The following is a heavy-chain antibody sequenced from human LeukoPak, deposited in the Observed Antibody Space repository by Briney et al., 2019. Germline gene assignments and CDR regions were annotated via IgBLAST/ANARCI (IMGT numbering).Heavy chain of an antibody. CDR1: GFTFSSYS. CDR3: ARDPPYYDILTGYPRYGVDV. CDR2: ISSSSSYI. V-gene: IGHV3-21*01. D-gene: IGHD3-9*01. J-gene: IGHJ6*04. Sequence: GGSLRLSCAASGFTFSSYSMNWVRQAPGKGLEWVSSISSSSSYIYYADSVKGRFTISRDNAKNSLYLQMNSLRAEDTAVYYCARDPPYYDILTGYPRYGVDVWGKGTTVTVSS.